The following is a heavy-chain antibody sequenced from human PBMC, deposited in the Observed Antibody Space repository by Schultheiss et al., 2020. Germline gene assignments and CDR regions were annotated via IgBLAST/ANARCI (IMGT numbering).Heavy chain of an antibody. CDR1: GFTFSSYS. Sequence: GESLKISCAASGFTFSSYSMNWVRQAPGKGLEWVSYISSSSSTIYYADSVKGRFTISRDNAKNTLYLQMNSLRAEDTAVYYCATGLPIDYWGQGTLVTVSS. D-gene: IGHD4-11*01. J-gene: IGHJ4*02. V-gene: IGHV3-48*01. CDR3: ATGLPIDY. CDR2: ISSSSSTI.